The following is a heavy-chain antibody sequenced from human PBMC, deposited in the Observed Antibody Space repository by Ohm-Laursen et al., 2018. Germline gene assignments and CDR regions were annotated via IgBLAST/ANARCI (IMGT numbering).Heavy chain of an antibody. J-gene: IGHJ4*02. CDR2: ISYDGSNK. V-gene: IGHV3-30*18. D-gene: IGHD2-15*01. CDR1: GFTFSDYG. CDR3: VKVRHAAAELDS. Sequence: SLRLSCTASGFTFSDYGMHWVRQAPGKGLEWVAVISYDGSNKYYADSVKGRFTISRDNSKNTLYLQMNSLRAEDTAVYYCVKVRHAAAELDSWGQGTLVTVSS.